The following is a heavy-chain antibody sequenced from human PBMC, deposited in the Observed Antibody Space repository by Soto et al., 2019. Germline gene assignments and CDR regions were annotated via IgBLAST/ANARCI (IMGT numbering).Heavy chain of an antibody. J-gene: IGHJ3*02. D-gene: IGHD3-3*01. V-gene: IGHV4-59*01. CDR1: GGSISSYY. CDR2: IYYSGST. Sequence: SETLSLTCTVSGGSISSYYRSWIRQPPGKGLEWIGYIYYSGSTNYNPSLKSRVTISVDTSKNQFSLKLSSVTAADTAVYYCAREGLHYDFWSGNPDAFDIWGQGTMVTVSS. CDR3: AREGLHYDFWSGNPDAFDI.